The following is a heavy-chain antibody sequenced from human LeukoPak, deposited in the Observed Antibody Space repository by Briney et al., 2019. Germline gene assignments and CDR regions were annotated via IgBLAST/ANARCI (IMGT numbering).Heavy chain of an antibody. CDR3: ARGGRTGYYYDSSGYYGVY. V-gene: IGHV1-18*01. CDR2: ISAYNGNT. Sequence: ASVRVSCKPSAFTFSTYGVTWVRQAPGQGLEWMGWISAYNGNTNYAQKLQGRVTMTTDTSTSTAYMELRSLRSDDTAVYYCARGGRTGYYYDSSGYYGVYWGQGTLVTVSS. J-gene: IGHJ4*02. CDR1: AFTFSTYG. D-gene: IGHD3-22*01.